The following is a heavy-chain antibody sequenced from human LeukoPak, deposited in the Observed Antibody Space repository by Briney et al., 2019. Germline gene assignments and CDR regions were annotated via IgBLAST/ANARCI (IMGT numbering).Heavy chain of an antibody. Sequence: SETLSLTCTVSGGSISSYYWSWIRQPPGKGLEWIGYIYYSGNTNYNPSLKSRVTISVDTSKNQFSLNLSSVTAADAAVYYCARGPSSGYSYGWGQGTLVTVSS. J-gene: IGHJ4*02. CDR1: GGSISSYY. D-gene: IGHD5-18*01. CDR3: ARGPSSGYSYG. CDR2: IYYSGNT. V-gene: IGHV4-59*01.